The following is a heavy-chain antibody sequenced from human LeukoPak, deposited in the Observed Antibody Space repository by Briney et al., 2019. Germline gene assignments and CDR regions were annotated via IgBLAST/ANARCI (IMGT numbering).Heavy chain of an antibody. J-gene: IGHJ4*02. Sequence: PSETLSLTCTVSGGSISSYYWSWIRQPPGKGLEWIGYIYYSGSTNYNPSLKSRVTISVDTSKNQFSLKLSSVTAADTAVYYYARENYDILTGYYLFDYWGQGTLVTVSS. CDR1: GGSISSYY. CDR2: IYYSGST. CDR3: ARENYDILTGYYLFDY. D-gene: IGHD3-9*01. V-gene: IGHV4-59*12.